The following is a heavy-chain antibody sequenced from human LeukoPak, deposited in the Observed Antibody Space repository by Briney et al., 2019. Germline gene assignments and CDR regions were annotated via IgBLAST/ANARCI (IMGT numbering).Heavy chain of an antibody. CDR1: GGSFSGYY. CDR3: ARINRGGTPIDY. J-gene: IGHJ4*02. CDR2: INHSGST. Sequence: PSETLSLTCAVYGGSFSGYYWSWIRQPPGKGLEWIGEINHSGSTNYNPSLKSRVTISVDTSKNQFSLKLSSVTAADTAVYYCARINRGGTPIDYWGQGTLVTVSS. D-gene: IGHD3-16*01. V-gene: IGHV4-34*01.